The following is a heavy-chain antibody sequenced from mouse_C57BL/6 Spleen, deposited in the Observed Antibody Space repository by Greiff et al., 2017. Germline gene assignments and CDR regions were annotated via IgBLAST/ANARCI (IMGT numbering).Heavy chain of an antibody. CDR3: ARQAAQPYYFDY. CDR1: GYTFPSYW. V-gene: IGHV1-52*01. J-gene: IGHJ2*01. D-gene: IGHD3-2*02. CDR2: IDPSDSET. Sequence: QVQLQQPGAELVRPGSSVKLSCKASGYTFPSYWMHWVKQRPIQGLEWIGNIDPSDSETHYNQKFKDKATLTVDKSSSTAYMQLSSLTSEDSAVYYGARQAAQPYYFDYWGQGTTLTVSS.